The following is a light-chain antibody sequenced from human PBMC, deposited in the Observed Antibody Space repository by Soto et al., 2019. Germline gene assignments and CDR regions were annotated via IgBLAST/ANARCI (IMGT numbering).Light chain of an antibody. CDR1: QSVSSY. CDR3: QQRSNWPVT. Sequence: EIVLTQSPGTLSLSPGERATLSCRASQSVSSYLAWYQQKPGQAPRLLIYDASTRATGISARFRGSGSGTDFTLTISSLEPEDFAVYYCQQRSNWPVTFGQGTKVEV. J-gene: IGKJ1*01. V-gene: IGKV3-11*01. CDR2: DAS.